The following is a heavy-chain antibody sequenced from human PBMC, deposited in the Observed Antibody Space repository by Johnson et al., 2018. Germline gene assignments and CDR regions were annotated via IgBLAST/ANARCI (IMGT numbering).Heavy chain of an antibody. J-gene: IGHJ3*02. D-gene: IGHD3-10*01. CDR2: IIPIFGSA. CDR1: GGTFSNYA. CDR3: ARDQFVVRGVMAHAFDI. Sequence: QVQLVESGAEVKKPWSSVKVSCKASGGTFSNYAITWVRQAPGQGLEWMGGIIPIFGSANYAQKFQGRVTITADESTSPAYMELSSLRSEDTAVYYCARDQFVVRGVMAHAFDIWGQGTMVTVSS. V-gene: IGHV1-69*01.